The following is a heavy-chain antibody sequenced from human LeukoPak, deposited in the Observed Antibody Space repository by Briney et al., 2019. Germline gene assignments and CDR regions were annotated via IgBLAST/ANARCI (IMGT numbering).Heavy chain of an antibody. CDR1: GFTFSSYS. V-gene: IGHV3-21*01. Sequence: GGSLRLSCAASGFTFSSYSMNWVRQAPGKGLEWVSSISSSSSYIYYADSVKGRFTISRDNAKNSLYLQMNSLRAEDTAVYYCARAATVVTSPVFDIWGQGTMVTVSS. CDR3: ARAATVVTSPVFDI. CDR2: ISSSSSYI. D-gene: IGHD4-23*01. J-gene: IGHJ3*02.